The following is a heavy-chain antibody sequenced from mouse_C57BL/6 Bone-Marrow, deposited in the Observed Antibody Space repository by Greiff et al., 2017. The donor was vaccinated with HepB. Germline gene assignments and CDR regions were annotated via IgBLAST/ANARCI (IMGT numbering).Heavy chain of an antibody. D-gene: IGHD2-1*01. Sequence: QVQLQQPGAELVMPGASVKLSCKASGYTFTSYWMHWVKQRPGQGLEWIGVIDPSDSYTNYNQKFKGKSTLTVDKSSSTAYMQLSSLTSEDSAVYYCARRKIYYGPYYYAMDYWGQGTSVTVSS. V-gene: IGHV1-69*01. CDR3: ARRKIYYGPYYYAMDY. J-gene: IGHJ4*01. CDR1: GYTFTSYW. CDR2: IDPSDSYT.